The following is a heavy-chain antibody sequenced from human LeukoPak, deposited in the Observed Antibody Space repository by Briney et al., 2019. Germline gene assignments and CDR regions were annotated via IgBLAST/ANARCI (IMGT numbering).Heavy chain of an antibody. CDR3: ARHGSDSGFWSGYYRHYYYYYYMDV. J-gene: IGHJ6*03. Sequence: PSETLSLTCTVSGGSISSSSYYWGWIRQPPGKGLEWIGSIYYSGSTYFNPSLKSRVTISVDTSKNQFSLKLSSVTAADTAVYYCARHGSDSGFWSGYYRHYYYYYYMDVWGKGTTVTVSS. CDR2: IYYSGST. V-gene: IGHV4-39*01. D-gene: IGHD3-3*01. CDR1: GGSISSSSYY.